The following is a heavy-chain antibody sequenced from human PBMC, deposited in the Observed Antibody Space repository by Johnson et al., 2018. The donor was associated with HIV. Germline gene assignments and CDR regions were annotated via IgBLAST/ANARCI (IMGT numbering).Heavy chain of an antibody. CDR2: INSDGSTT. CDR1: GFTFSSYW. CDR3: ARGDGVTISFDI. J-gene: IGHJ3*02. V-gene: IGHV3-74*02. D-gene: IGHD1-1*01. Sequence: EVQLVESGGGSVQPGGSLRLSCAASGFTFSSYWMHWVRQVPGKGLVWVSRINSDGSTTTYADSVKGRFTISRDNAKNTLYLQMSSLRTEDTAVYYCARGDGVTISFDIWGQGTVVTVSS.